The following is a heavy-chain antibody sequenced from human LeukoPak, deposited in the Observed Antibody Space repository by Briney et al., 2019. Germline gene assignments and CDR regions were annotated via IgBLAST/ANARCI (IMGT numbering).Heavy chain of an antibody. J-gene: IGHJ4*02. CDR3: ARDRGEPPPFDY. V-gene: IGHV3-20*04. Sequence: GGSLRLSCAASGFTFDDYGMSWVRQAPGEGLEWVSGINWNGGSTGYADSVKGRFTISRDNAKNSLYLQMNSLRAEDTALYYCARDRGEPPPFDYWGQGTLVTVSS. CDR2: INWNGGST. D-gene: IGHD3-16*01. CDR1: GFTFDDYG.